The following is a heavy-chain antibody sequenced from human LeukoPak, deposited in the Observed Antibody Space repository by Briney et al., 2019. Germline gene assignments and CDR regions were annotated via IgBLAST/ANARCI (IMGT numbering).Heavy chain of an antibody. Sequence: GGSLRLSCAASGFTFSYSAMSWVRQAPGKGLEWVSAISGSGATTSYADSVQGRFTVSRDNSKSTLYLQMNNLGPEDTARYYCAKDSATMIVVIWEDWGQGTLVAVSS. V-gene: IGHV3-23*01. CDR1: GFTFSYSA. J-gene: IGHJ4*02. D-gene: IGHD3-22*01. CDR3: AKDSATMIVVIWED. CDR2: ISGSGATT.